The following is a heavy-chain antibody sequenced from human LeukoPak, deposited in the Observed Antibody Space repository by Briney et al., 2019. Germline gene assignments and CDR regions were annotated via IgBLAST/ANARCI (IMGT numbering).Heavy chain of an antibody. D-gene: IGHD1-26*01. CDR2: IYNGVNT. CDR3: ARSRAFNSGAFDP. V-gene: IGHV4-61*01. CDR1: GASVSSASF. J-gene: IGHJ5*02. Sequence: SETLSLTCTVSGASVSSASFWTWIRQPPGKGVEWIAHIYNGVNTNYNPSLKSRVTISVDTSKNQFSLRLNSVTAADTAVYYCARSRAFNSGAFDPWGQGSLVTVSS.